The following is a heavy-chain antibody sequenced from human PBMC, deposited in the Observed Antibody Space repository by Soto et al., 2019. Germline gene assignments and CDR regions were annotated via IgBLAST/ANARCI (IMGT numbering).Heavy chain of an antibody. D-gene: IGHD2-15*01. CDR3: ARSSGGDFFYYGMDV. J-gene: IGHJ6*02. CDR1: GASITSYY. Sequence: SETLSLTCSISGASITSYYWSWIRQSAGEGLQWIGRVYARGATNYNPSLKSRVTISGDTSKNQFSLKLTSVTAADAAVYYCARSSGGDFFYYGMDVWGHGTTVTVSS. CDR2: VYARGAT. V-gene: IGHV4-59*10.